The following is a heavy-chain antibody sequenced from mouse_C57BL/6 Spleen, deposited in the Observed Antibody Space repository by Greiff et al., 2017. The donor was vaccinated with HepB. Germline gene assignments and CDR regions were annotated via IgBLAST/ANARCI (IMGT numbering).Heavy chain of an antibody. J-gene: IGHJ3*01. V-gene: IGHV1-80*01. D-gene: IGHD6-1*01. Sequence: QVQLQQSGAELVKPGASVKISCKASGYAFSSYWMNWVKQRPGKGLEWIGKIYPGDGDTNYNRKFKGKATLTADKSSSTASMQLSSLTSEDSAVYFCARGGVPQAWFAYWGQGTLVTVSA. CDR2: IYPGDGDT. CDR1: GYAFSSYW. CDR3: ARGGVPQAWFAY.